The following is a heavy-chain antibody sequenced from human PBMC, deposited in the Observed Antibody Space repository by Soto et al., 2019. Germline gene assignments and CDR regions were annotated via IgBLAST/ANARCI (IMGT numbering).Heavy chain of an antibody. Sequence: GGSLRLSCAASGFTFSSYGMHWVRQAPGKGLEWVAVISYDGSNKYYADSVKGRFTISRDNSKNTLYLQMNSLRAEDTAVYYCAKEKSDSSGYYAFDIWGQGTMVTVSS. CDR2: ISYDGSNK. J-gene: IGHJ3*02. D-gene: IGHD3-22*01. V-gene: IGHV3-30*18. CDR1: GFTFSSYG. CDR3: AKEKSDSSGYYAFDI.